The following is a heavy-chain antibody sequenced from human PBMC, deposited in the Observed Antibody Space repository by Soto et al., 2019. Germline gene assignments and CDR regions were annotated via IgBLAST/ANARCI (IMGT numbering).Heavy chain of an antibody. Sequence: GGSLRLSCAASGFTFSSYAMSWVRQAPGKGLEWVSAISGSGGSTYYADSVKGRFTISRDNSKNTLYLKMNSLRAEDTAVYYCAKAAEPYYYDSSGYYSRPFDYWGQGTLVTVSS. CDR1: GFTFSSYA. CDR2: ISGSGGST. D-gene: IGHD3-22*01. J-gene: IGHJ4*02. CDR3: AKAAEPYYYDSSGYYSRPFDY. V-gene: IGHV3-23*01.